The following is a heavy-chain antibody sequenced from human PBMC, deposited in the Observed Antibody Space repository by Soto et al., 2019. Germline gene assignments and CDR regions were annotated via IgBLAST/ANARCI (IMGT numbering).Heavy chain of an antibody. J-gene: IGHJ6*02. Sequence: ASVKVSCKGSGYTFTSYDINWVRQATGQGLEWMGWMNPNSGNTGYAQKFQGRVTMTRNTSISTAYMELSSLRSEDTAVYYCARGQKRXAQIRFLEWLRVYGMDVWGQGTTVTVSS. V-gene: IGHV1-8*01. D-gene: IGHD3-3*01. CDR1: GYTFTSYD. CDR2: MNPNSGNT. CDR3: ARGQKRXAQIRFLEWLRVYGMDV.